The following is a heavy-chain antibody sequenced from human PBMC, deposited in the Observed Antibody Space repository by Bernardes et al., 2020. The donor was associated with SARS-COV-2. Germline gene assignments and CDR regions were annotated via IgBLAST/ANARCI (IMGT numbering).Heavy chain of an antibody. CDR1: GFSLSARGVG. V-gene: IGHV2-5*02. CDR2: IYWDDDT. CDR3: VHRPFLSAYFFDY. J-gene: IGHJ4*02. Sequence: SGPTLVKLTQTLTLTCTFSGFSLSARGVGVGWIRQPPGKALEWLALIYWDDDTRYSPSLRSRVTITKDTSKDQVVLTMTNTDPGDTATYYCVHRPFLSAYFFDYWGQGALVTVSS. D-gene: IGHD2-21*01.